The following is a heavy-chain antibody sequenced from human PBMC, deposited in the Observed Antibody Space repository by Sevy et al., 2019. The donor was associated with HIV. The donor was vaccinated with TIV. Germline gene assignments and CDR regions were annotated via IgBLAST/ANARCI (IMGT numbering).Heavy chain of an antibody. D-gene: IGHD1-26*01. CDR3: GGLDPTAKWDFDY. J-gene: IGHJ4*02. V-gene: IGHV5-51*01. CDR2: IYPGDSDT. CDR1: GFTFTRYW. Sequence: GESLKISCKGSGFTFTRYWIGWVRQMSGKGLEWMGIIYPGDSDTRYNPSFQGPVTISVDKSTTTAYLMGSRLKASDTAIYYCGGLDPTAKWDFDYWGQGTLVTVSS.